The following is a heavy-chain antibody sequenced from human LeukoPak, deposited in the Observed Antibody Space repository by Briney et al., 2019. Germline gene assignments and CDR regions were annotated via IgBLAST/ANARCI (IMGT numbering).Heavy chain of an antibody. J-gene: IGHJ1*01. CDR1: GFTFEEYG. CDR3: VRSITMFQY. D-gene: IGHD3-10*01. Sequence: GGSLRLSCVASGFTFEEYGMSWVRHAPGKGLEWVSGISLNGGATVYADSVKGRFTISRDNAKNSLYLQMNSLRAEDTALYYCVRSITMFQYWGQGTLVTVSS. V-gene: IGHV3-20*04. CDR2: ISLNGGAT.